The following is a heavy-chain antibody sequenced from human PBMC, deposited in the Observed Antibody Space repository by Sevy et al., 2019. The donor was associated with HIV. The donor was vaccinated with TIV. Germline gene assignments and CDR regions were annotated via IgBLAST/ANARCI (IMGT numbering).Heavy chain of an antibody. J-gene: IGHJ5*01. Sequence: SETLSLTCAVYGGSFSGYYWSWIRQPPGKGLEWIGEINHSGSNNYNPSLKSRVTISVDTSKNQFSLKLSSVTAADTAVYYCARKYYYYDSSGYYSTCDSWGQGTLVTVSS. CDR2: INHSGSN. V-gene: IGHV4-34*01. D-gene: IGHD3-22*01. CDR1: GGSFSGYY. CDR3: ARKYYYYDSSGYYSTCDS.